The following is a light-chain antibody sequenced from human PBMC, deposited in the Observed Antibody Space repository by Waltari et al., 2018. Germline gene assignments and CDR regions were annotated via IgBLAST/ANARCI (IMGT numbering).Light chain of an antibody. J-gene: IGLJ2*01. V-gene: IGLV2-23*02. Sequence: QSALTQPASVSGSPGQSITISCTGTNNDIGSYNLVSWYQQHPGKAPKVFIFEVNKRPSGGSNPVAGSKSGNTAALTVSGLHPEDEADYYCCSYAGTPRVVFGGGTKLTVL. CDR1: NNDIGSYNL. CDR2: EVN. CDR3: CSYAGTPRVV.